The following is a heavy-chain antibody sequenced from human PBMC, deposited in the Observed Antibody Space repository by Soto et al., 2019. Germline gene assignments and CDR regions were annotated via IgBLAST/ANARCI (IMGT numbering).Heavy chain of an antibody. D-gene: IGHD6-19*01. J-gene: IGHJ4*02. Sequence: ASVKVSCKASGYTFTSYGISWVRQAPGQGLEWMGWISAYNGNTNYAQKLQDRVTMTTDTSTSTAYLELSSLRSDDTAVYYCTADPSAPGAVGWYYFDDRGQGTRVTVSS. CDR3: TADPSAPGAVGWYYFDD. CDR1: GYTFTSYG. CDR2: ISAYNGNT. V-gene: IGHV1-18*01.